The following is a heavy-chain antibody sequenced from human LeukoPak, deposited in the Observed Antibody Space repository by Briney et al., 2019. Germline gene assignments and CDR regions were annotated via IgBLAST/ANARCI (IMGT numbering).Heavy chain of an antibody. CDR1: GFTFSSYA. Sequence: PGGSLRLSCAASGFTFSSYAMSWVRQAPGKGLEWVSAISGSGGSTYYADSVKGRFTISRDNSKNTLCLQMNSLRAEDTAVYYCAKDPYYYDSSGYWGEAFDIWGQGTMVTVSS. J-gene: IGHJ3*02. CDR2: ISGSGGST. V-gene: IGHV3-23*01. D-gene: IGHD3-22*01. CDR3: AKDPYYYDSSGYWGEAFDI.